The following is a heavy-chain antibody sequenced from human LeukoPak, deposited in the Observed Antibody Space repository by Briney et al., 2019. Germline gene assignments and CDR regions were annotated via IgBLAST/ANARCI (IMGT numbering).Heavy chain of an antibody. CDR3: ARAPRPRLGYCSSTSCWGGYYMDV. CDR2: ISSSSSYI. D-gene: IGHD2-2*01. CDR1: GFTFSSYN. Sequence: GGSLKLSCAASGFTFSSYNMNWVRQAPGKGLEWVSFISSSSSYIYYADSVKGRFTISRDNAKNSLFLQMNSLRAEDTAVYYCARAPRPRLGYCSSTSCWGGYYMDVWGKGTTVTVSS. J-gene: IGHJ6*03. V-gene: IGHV3-21*01.